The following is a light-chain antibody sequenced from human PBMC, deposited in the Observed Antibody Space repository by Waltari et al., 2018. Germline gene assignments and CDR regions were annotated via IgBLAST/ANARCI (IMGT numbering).Light chain of an antibody. CDR1: QDIQTF. CDR3: LQYDNLPYA. Sequence: DTQMTQSPSSLSASVGDRVTITCQASQDIQTFLNWFKQKPGKAPQLLIYDACKLETGVPSRFSGSGSGTSFTFTISSLQHHDSAVYFCLQYDNLPYAFGQGTRLEI. CDR2: DAC. J-gene: IGKJ2*01. V-gene: IGKV1-33*01.